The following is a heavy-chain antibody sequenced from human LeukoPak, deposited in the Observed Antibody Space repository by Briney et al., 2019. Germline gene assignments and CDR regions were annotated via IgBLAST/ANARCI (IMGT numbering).Heavy chain of an antibody. V-gene: IGHV3-30*18. CDR2: ISYDGSNK. D-gene: IGHD3-10*01. CDR3: AKDLSARFGELLFFMDV. CDR1: GFTFSSYG. Sequence: GSLRLSCAASGFTFSSYGMHWVRQAPGKGLEWVAVISYDGSNKYYADSVKGRFTISRDNSKNTLYLQMNSLRAEDTAVYYCAKDLSARFGELLFFMDVWGKGTTVTVSS. J-gene: IGHJ6*04.